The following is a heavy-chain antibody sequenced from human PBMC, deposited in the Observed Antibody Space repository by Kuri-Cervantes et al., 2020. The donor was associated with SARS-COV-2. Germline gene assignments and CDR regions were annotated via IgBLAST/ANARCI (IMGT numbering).Heavy chain of an antibody. CDR1: GGSIGSGDYY. CDR3: ARWGGYDVGAFDI. CDR2: IYHSGST. D-gene: IGHD5-12*01. V-gene: IGHV4-30-2*01. J-gene: IGHJ3*02. Sequence: SETLSLTCTVSGGSIGSGDYYWSWIRQPPGKGLEWIGYIYHSGSTYYNPSLKSRVTISVDRSKNQFSLSLSSVTAADTAVYYCARWGGYDVGAFDIWGQGTMVTVSS.